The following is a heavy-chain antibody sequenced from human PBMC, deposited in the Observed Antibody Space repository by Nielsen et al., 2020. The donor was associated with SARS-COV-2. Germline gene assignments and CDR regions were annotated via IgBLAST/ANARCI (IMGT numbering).Heavy chain of an antibody. CDR2: INSDSGNT. CDR1: GYTFTSFA. CDR3: ARSRGCSATSCFFDY. J-gene: IGHJ4*02. Sequence: ASVKVSCKTSGYTFTSFAIHWVRQAPGQRLELMGWINSDSGNTKYSQKFRGRVTITRDTSASTAYMELSGLSSEDTAVYYCARSRGCSATSCFFDYWGQGALVTVSS. V-gene: IGHV1-3*04. D-gene: IGHD2-2*01.